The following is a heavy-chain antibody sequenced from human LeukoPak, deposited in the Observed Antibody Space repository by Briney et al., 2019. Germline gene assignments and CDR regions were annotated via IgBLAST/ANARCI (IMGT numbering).Heavy chain of an antibody. CDR3: ARLIGYSSSWYPPRWFDP. CDR2: INHSGST. J-gene: IGHJ5*02. V-gene: IGHV4-34*01. Sequence: PSETLSLTCAVYGGSFSGYYWSWIRQPPGKGLEWIGEINHSGSTNYNPSLKSRVTISVDTSKNQFSLKLSSVTAADTAVYYCARLIGYSSSWYPPRWFDPWGQGTLVTVSS. D-gene: IGHD6-13*01. CDR1: GGSFSGYY.